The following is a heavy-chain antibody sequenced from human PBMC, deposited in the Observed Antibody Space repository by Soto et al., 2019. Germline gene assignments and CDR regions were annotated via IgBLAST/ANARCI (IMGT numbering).Heavy chain of an antibody. CDR3: ARDLKGYCSSTSCEGYYYYYGMDV. CDR2: IYHSGST. J-gene: IGHJ6*02. D-gene: IGHD2-2*01. CDR1: GGSISSSNW. V-gene: IGHV4-4*02. Sequence: KPSETLSLTCAVSGGSISSSNWWSWVRQPPGKGLEWIGEIYHSGSTNYNPSLKSRVTISVDKSKNQFSLKLSSVTAADTAVYYCARDLKGYCSSTSCEGYYYYYGMDVWGQGTTVTVSS.